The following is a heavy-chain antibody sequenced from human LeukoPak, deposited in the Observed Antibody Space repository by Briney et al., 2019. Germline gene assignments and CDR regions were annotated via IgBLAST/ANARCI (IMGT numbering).Heavy chain of an antibody. CDR2: IWYDGSNK. J-gene: IGHJ2*01. V-gene: IGHV3-33*01. CDR1: GFTFSTSG. Sequence: PGGSLGLSCAASGFTFSTSGMHWVRQAPGKGLEWVAVIWYDGSNKYYADSVKGRLTISRDNSKNTLYLQMNSLRAEDTAVYYCARHYDILTDTEPSFDLWGRGTLVTVSS. CDR3: ARHYDILTDTEPSFDL. D-gene: IGHD3-9*01.